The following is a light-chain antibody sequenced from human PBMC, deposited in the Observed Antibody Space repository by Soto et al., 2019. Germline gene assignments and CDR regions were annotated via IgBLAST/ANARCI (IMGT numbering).Light chain of an antibody. CDR2: DTS. CDR1: QSLGYY. J-gene: IGKJ4*01. Sequence: EIVLTQSPATLSLSPGERATLSCRASQSLGYYLAWFQQKHGQAPRLLIYDTSNRASGIPDRFSGSGSGTDCTLTISILDPEDFAVYYCQQRRDWPLTFGGGTKVEIK. CDR3: QQRRDWPLT. V-gene: IGKV3-11*01.